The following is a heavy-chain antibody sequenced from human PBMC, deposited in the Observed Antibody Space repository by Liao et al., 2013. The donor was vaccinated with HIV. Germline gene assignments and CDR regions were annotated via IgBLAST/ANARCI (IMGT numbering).Heavy chain of an antibody. D-gene: IGHD5/OR15-5a*01. V-gene: IGHV4-30-4*08. CDR3: ARGVPPDT. J-gene: IGHJ5*02. Sequence: QVQLQESGPGLVKPSQTLSLTCTVSGGSVNSGNYFWSWVRQPPGKGLEWIGYIYYSGTTYYNPSLKSRVNISLDTSRNQFSLRLNSVTAADTAVYYCARGVPPDTWGQGTLVTVSS. CDR1: GGSVNSGNYF. CDR2: IYYSGTT.